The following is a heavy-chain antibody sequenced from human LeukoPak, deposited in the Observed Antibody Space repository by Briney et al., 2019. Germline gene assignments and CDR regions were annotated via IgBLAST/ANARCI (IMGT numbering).Heavy chain of an antibody. Sequence: PGGSLRLSCAASGFTFSSYSMNWVRQAPGKGLEWVSSISSSSSYIYYADSVKGRFTISRDNAKNSLYLQMNSLRAEDTAVYCCARGISIAVARGAFDIWGQGTMVTVSS. CDR3: ARGISIAVARGAFDI. V-gene: IGHV3-21*01. J-gene: IGHJ3*02. D-gene: IGHD6-19*01. CDR1: GFTFSSYS. CDR2: ISSSSSYI.